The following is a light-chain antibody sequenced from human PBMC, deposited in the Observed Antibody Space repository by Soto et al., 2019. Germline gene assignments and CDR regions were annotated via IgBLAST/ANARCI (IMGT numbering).Light chain of an antibody. CDR2: TSF. J-gene: IGKJ5*01. CDR1: QSIGTF. V-gene: IGKV1-39*01. Sequence: IQMTQSPSSLSASVADRVSITFRASQSIGTFLNWYQQKPGEAPNLLIHTSFTLYSGVPSRFSGTGSGTDFTLTISSLQPEDFATYYCQQSYSTPTFGQGTRLEIK. CDR3: QQSYSTPT.